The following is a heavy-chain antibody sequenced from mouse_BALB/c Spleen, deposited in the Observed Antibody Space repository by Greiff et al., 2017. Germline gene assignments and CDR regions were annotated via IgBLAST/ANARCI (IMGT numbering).Heavy chain of an antibody. V-gene: IGHV5-4*02. Sequence: DVLLVESGGGLVKPGGSLKLSCAASGFTFSDYYMYWVRQTPEKRLEWVATISDGGSYTYYPDSVKGRFTISRDNAKNNLYLQMSSRKAEDTAMYYCARDGELKGAYWGQGTLVTVSA. D-gene: IGHD1-3*01. J-gene: IGHJ3*01. CDR3: ARDGELKGAY. CDR2: ISDGGSYT. CDR1: GFTFSDYY.